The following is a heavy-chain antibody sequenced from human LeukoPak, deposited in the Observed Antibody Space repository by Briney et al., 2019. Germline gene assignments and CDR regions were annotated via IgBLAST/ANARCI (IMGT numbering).Heavy chain of an antibody. D-gene: IGHD3-16*02. CDR3: ARRDSVRLGELSWEHYYFDY. J-gene: IGHJ4*02. V-gene: IGHV1-2*02. Sequence: ASVKVSCKASGYTFTDYYIHWVRQAPGQGLEWMGWVNPKSGGTNYAQRFQGRGTMTRYTSITTAYMELGSLSSDDTAVYYCARRDSVRLGELSWEHYYFDYWGQGTLVTVSS. CDR1: GYTFTDYY. CDR2: VNPKSGGT.